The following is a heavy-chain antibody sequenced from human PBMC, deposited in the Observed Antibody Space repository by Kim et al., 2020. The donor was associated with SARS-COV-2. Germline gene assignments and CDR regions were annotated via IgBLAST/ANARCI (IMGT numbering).Heavy chain of an antibody. D-gene: IGHD6-13*01. CDR2: IYSGGRT. J-gene: IGHJ6*02. CDR1: GFTVSSNY. CDR3: ARDRIAAAGERDGEPHYYYYGMDV. V-gene: IGHV3-53*04. Sequence: GGSLRLSCAASGFTVSSNYMSWVRQAPGKGLEWVSVIYSGGRTYYADSVKGRFTISRHNSKNTLYLQMNSLRAEDTAVYYCARDRIAAAGERDGEPHYYYYGMDVWGQGTTVTVSS.